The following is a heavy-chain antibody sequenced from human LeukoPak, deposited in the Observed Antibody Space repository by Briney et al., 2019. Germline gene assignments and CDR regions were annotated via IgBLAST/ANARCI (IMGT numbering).Heavy chain of an antibody. CDR3: AKDSTLYCSSTSCYPDY. CDR2: ISSSSSYI. Sequence: GGSLRLSCAASGFTFSSYSMNWVRQAPGKGLEWVSSISSSSSYIYYADSVKGRFTISRDNAKNTLYLQMNSLRAEDTAVYYCAKDSTLYCSSTSCYPDYWGQGTLVTVSS. V-gene: IGHV3-21*04. CDR1: GFTFSSYS. D-gene: IGHD2-2*01. J-gene: IGHJ4*02.